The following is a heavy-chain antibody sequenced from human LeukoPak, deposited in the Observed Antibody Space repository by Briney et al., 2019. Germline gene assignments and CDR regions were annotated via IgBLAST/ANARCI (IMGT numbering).Heavy chain of an antibody. D-gene: IGHD2-2*01. CDR3: AISTNYYFDY. J-gene: IGHJ4*02. CDR1: GFTVSSNY. V-gene: IGHV3-53*01. CDR2: IYSGGST. Sequence: GGSLRLSCAASGFTVSSNYMSWVRQAPGKELEWVSVIYSGGSTYYADSVKGRFTISRDNSKNTLYLQMNSLRAEDTAVYYCAISTNYYFDYWGQGTLVTVSS.